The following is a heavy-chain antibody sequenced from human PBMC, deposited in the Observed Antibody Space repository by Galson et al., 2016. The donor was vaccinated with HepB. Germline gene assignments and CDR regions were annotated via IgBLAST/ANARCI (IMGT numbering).Heavy chain of an antibody. D-gene: IGHD3-10*01. CDR2: IVPLFRLA. Sequence: SVKVSCKASGGTFSNHAIHWVRHAPGQGLEWMGGIVPLFRLANYAQKFQGRVTITADESTSTAYMELRSLRSEDTALYYCARESTLSGGDSWGQGTLVTVSS. CDR3: ARESTLSGGDS. J-gene: IGHJ4*02. CDR1: GGTFSNHA. V-gene: IGHV1-69*13.